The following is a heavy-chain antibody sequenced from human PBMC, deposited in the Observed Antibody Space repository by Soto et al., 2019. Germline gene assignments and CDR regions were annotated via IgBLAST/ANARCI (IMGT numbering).Heavy chain of an antibody. J-gene: IGHJ4*02. CDR3: ATMGTPATGLYFFDY. CDR2: IYYSGST. D-gene: IGHD2-15*01. CDR1: GCSLSSSSDY. V-gene: IGHV4-39*07. Sequence: SSGTLSLTCPVSGCSLSSSSDYWGWIRQPPGKGLEWIGSIYYSGSTYYNPSLKSRVTISVDTSKSQFSLNLSFVTAADTAVYYCATMGTPATGLYFFDYWGQGSLVTVSS.